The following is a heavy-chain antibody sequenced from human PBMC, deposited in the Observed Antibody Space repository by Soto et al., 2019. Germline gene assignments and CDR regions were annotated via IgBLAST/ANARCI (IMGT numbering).Heavy chain of an antibody. V-gene: IGHV3-23*01. J-gene: IGHJ6*02. D-gene: IGHD3-16*01. CDR2: ISGSGGST. Sequence: GGSLRLSCAASGFTFSSYAMSWVRQAPGKGLEWVSAISGSGGSTYYADSVKGRFTISRDNSKNTLYLQMNSLRAEDTAVYYCAKPSPSMITFGGVRWHPPYYYYGMDVWGQGTTVTVSS. CDR1: GFTFSSYA. CDR3: AKPSPSMITFGGVRWHPPYYYYGMDV.